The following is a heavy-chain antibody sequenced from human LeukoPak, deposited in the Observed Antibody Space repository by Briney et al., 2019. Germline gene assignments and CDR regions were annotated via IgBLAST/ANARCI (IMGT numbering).Heavy chain of an antibody. J-gene: IGHJ4*02. V-gene: IGHV3-53*01. CDR3: ARDLLSGNSSSSD. Sequence: PGGSLRLSCAASGFTVSSNYMSWVRQAPGKGLEWVSVIYSGGSTYYADSVKGRFTISRDNSKNTLYLQMNSLRAEDTAVYYCARDLLSGNSSSSDWGQGTLVTVSS. CDR2: IYSGGST. CDR1: GFTVSSNY. D-gene: IGHD6-6*01.